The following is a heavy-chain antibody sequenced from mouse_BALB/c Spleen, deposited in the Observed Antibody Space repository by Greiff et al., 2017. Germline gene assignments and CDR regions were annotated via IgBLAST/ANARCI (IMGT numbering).Heavy chain of an antibody. D-gene: IGHD3-2*01. V-gene: IGHV1-80*01. J-gene: IGHJ4*01. Sequence: LVESGAELVRPGSSVKISCKASGYAFSSYWMNWVKQRPGQGLEWIGQIYPGDGDTNYNGKFKGKATLTADKSSSTAYMQLSSLTSEDSAVYFCAIGEDSSGYVEYYAMDYWGQGTSVTVSS. CDR2: IYPGDGDT. CDR1: GYAFSSYW. CDR3: AIGEDSSGYVEYYAMDY.